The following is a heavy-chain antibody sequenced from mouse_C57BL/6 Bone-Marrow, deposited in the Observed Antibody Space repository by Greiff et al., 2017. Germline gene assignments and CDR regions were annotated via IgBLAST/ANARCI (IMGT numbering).Heavy chain of an antibody. J-gene: IGHJ4*01. V-gene: IGHV5-6*01. D-gene: IGHD2-5*01. Sequence: EVQLVESGGDLVKPGGSLKLSCAASGFTFSSYGMSWVRQTPDKRLEWVATISSGGSYTYYPDSVKGRFTISRDNAKNTLYLQMSSLKSEDTAMYDCARFYYSNFYYAMDYWGQGTSVTVSS. CDR3: ARFYYSNFYYAMDY. CDR1: GFTFSSYG. CDR2: ISSGGSYT.